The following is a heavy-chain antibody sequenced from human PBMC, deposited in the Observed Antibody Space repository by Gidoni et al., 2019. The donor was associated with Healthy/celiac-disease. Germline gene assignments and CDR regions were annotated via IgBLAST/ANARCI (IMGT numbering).Heavy chain of an antibody. CDR3: ARGHLPYCSSTSCYWFPY. J-gene: IGHJ4*02. CDR1: GYTFTSYD. CDR2: MHPSSGNT. Sequence: QVQLVQSGAEVKKPGASVKVSGKASGYTFTSYDINWVRQDTGQGLEWMGWMHPSSGNTGDAQKCQGRVTMTRNTSISTAYMERSSLRSEDTAVYYCARGHLPYCSSTSCYWFPYWGQGTLVTVSS. V-gene: IGHV1-8*01. D-gene: IGHD2-2*01.